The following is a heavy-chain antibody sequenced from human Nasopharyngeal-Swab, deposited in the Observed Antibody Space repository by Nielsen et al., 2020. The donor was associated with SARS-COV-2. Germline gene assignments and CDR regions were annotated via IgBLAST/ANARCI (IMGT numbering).Heavy chain of an antibody. J-gene: IGHJ4*02. V-gene: IGHV4-39*01. CDR3: ATLSSSWYEYYLDY. D-gene: IGHD6-13*01. Sequence: SETLSLTCTVSGGSISSSTYYWAWIRQPPGKGLEWIGSIYYGGSTYYNPSLKSRVTISVDTSKNQFSLKLSSVTAADTDVYYCATLSSSWYEYYLDYWGQGTLVTVSS. CDR1: GGSISSSTYY. CDR2: IYYGGST.